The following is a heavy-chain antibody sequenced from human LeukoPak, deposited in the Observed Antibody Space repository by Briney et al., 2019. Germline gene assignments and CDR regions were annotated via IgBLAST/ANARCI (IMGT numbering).Heavy chain of an antibody. CDR1: GGSISSHY. V-gene: IGHV4-59*08. CDR2: IYYSGST. CDR3: AATITLVRGVTTSFDY. D-gene: IGHD3-10*01. Sequence: SETLSLTCTVSGGSISSHYWSWIRQPPGKGLEWIGYIYYSGSTNYNPSLKSRVTISVDTSKNQFSLKLSSVTAADTAVYYCAATITLVRGVTTSFDYWGRGTLVTVSS. J-gene: IGHJ4*02.